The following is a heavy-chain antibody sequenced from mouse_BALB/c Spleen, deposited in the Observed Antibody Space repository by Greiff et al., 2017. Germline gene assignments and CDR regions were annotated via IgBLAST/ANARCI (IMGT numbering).Heavy chain of an antibody. CDR3: ARNANDYDGAMDY. D-gene: IGHD2-4*01. V-gene: IGHV7-1*02. CDR2: SRNKANDYTT. Sequence: EVKLMESGGGLVQPGGSMKLSCAASGFTFSDAWMDWVRQPPGKRLEWIAASRNKANDYTTEYSASVKGRFIVSRDTSQSILYLQMNALRAEDTAIYYCARNANDYDGAMDYWGQGTSVTVSS. CDR1: GFTFSDAW. J-gene: IGHJ4*01.